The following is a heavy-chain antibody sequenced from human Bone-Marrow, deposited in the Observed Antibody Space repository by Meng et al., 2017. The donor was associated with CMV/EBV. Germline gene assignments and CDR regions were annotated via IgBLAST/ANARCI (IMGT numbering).Heavy chain of an antibody. V-gene: IGHV4-31*02. D-gene: IGHD3-22*01. CDR2: IYYSGST. CDR3: ARADSSGYYFSELSGLGVGYYFDY. J-gene: IGHJ4*02. CDR1: YY. Sequence: YYWSWIRQHPGKGLEWIGYIYYSGSTYYNPSLKSRVTISVDTSKNQFSLKLSSVTAADTAVYYCARADSSGYYFSELSGLGVGYYFDYWGQGTLVTVSS.